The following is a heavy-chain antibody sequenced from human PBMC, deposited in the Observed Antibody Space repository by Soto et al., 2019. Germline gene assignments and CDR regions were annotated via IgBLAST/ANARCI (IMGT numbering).Heavy chain of an antibody. V-gene: IGHV1-24*01. J-gene: IGHJ4*02. CDR3: ATSIVVATNPNARFFDY. D-gene: IGHD1-26*01. CDR1: GYTLTELS. Sequence: ASVKVSCKVSGYTLTELSMHWVRQAPGKGLEWMGGFDPEDGETIYAQKFQGRVTMTEDTSTDTAYMELSSLRSEDTAVYYCATSIVVATNPNARFFDYWGQGTLVTVSS. CDR2: FDPEDGET.